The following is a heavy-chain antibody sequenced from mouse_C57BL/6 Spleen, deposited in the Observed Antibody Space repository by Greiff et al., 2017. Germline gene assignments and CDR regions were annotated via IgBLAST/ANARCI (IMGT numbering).Heavy chain of an antibody. V-gene: IGHV5-4*01. CDR1: GFTFSSYA. J-gene: IGHJ4*01. D-gene: IGHD2-5*01. CDR2: ISDGGSYT. Sequence: EVQLVESGGGLVKPGGSLKLSCAASGFTFSSYAMSWVRQTPEKRLEWVATISDGGSYTYYPDNVKGRFTISRDNAKNNLYLQMSHLKSEDTAMYYCAREEHSKRAMDYWGQGTSVTVSS. CDR3: AREEHSKRAMDY.